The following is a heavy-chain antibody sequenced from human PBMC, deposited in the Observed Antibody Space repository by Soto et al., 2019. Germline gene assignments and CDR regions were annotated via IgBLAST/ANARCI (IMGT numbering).Heavy chain of an antibody. J-gene: IGHJ5*02. CDR2: IYYTGST. Sequence: SETLSLTCTVSGGSIRDGGYYWSWIRQRPGQGLEWLGYIYYTGSTYYNPSLKSRLTISVDMSKRQFSLKLTSLTAADTAVYYCARLRIATNNYKWFDPWGQGTLVTVSS. CDR3: ARLRIATNNYKWFDP. CDR1: GGSIRDGGYY. V-gene: IGHV4-31*03. D-gene: IGHD2-21*01.